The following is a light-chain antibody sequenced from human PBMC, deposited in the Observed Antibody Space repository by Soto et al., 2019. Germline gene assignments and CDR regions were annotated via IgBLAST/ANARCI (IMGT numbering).Light chain of an antibody. V-gene: IGKV3D-15*01. CDR3: QQYNNWPIT. CDR2: GAS. CDR1: QSVSSE. J-gene: IGKJ5*01. Sequence: EIVLTQSPGTLSLSPGERAILSCRASQSVSSEYLAWYQQKPDQAPRLLIYGASSRATGIPDRFSGSGSGTEFTLTISSLQSEDFEIYYCQQYNNWPITFGQGTRLEIK.